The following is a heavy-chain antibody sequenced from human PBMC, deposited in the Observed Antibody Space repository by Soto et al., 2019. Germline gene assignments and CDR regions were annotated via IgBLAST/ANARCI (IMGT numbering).Heavy chain of an antibody. CDR2: FDPEDGET. D-gene: IGHD3-22*01. CDR3: ATDRGYYDSSGYYHGFDD. V-gene: IGHV1-24*01. CDR1: GYTLTELS. Sequence: GASVKVSCKVSGYTLTELSMHWVRQAPGKGLEWMGGFDPEDGETIYAQKFQGRVTMTEDTSTDTAYMELSSLRSEDTAVYYCATDRGYYDSSGYYHGFDDWGQGTLVTVSS. J-gene: IGHJ4*02.